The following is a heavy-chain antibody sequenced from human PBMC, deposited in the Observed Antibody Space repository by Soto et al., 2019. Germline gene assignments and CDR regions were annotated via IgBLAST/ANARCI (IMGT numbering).Heavy chain of an antibody. CDR2: IIPIFGTA. D-gene: IGHD3-22*01. V-gene: IGHV1-69*01. J-gene: IGHJ3*02. CDR3: VRSDSYYYDSSGYFEFAFDI. CDR1: GGTFSSYA. Sequence: QVQLVQSGAEVKKPGSSVKVSCKASGGTFSSYAISWVRQAPGQGLEWMGGIIPIFGTANYAQKFQGRVTITADESTSTAYMELSSLRSEDTAVYYCVRSDSYYYDSSGYFEFAFDIWGQGTMVTVSS.